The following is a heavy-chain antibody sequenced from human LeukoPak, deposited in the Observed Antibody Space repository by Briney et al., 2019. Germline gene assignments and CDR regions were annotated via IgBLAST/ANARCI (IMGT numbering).Heavy chain of an antibody. CDR1: GFTFSSYA. D-gene: IGHD4-11*01. CDR2: ISGSSGST. J-gene: IGHJ4*02. Sequence: GGSLRLSCAASGFTFSSYAMSWVRQAPGKGLEWVSAISGSSGSTYYADSVKGRFTISRDNSKNTLYLQMNSLRSEDTAVYYCAAVSNYIRRGRGGDYWGQGTLVTVSS. CDR3: AAVSNYIRRGRGGDY. V-gene: IGHV3-23*01.